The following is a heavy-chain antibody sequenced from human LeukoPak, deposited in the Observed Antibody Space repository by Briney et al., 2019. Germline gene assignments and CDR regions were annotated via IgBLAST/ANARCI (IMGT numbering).Heavy chain of an antibody. J-gene: IGHJ4*02. V-gene: IGHV3-30*01. CDR1: GFTFSSYA. CDR2: ISYDGSNK. D-gene: IGHD6-13*01. Sequence: PGGSLRLSCAASGFTFSSYAMHWVRQAPGKGLEWVAVISYDGSNKYYADSVKGRFTISRHNSENTLYLQMNSLRADDTAVYYCARDLAAAGNNSWGQGTLVTVSS. CDR3: ARDLAAAGNNS.